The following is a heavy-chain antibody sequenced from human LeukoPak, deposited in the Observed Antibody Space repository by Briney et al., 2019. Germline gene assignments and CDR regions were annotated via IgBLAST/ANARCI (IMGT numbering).Heavy chain of an antibody. CDR1: GFTLSSYS. CDR3: AKYGMTTVTYIDY. CDR2: ITSSSSTI. Sequence: GGSLRLSCAASGFTLSSYSMNWVRQAPGKGLEWVSYITSSSSTICYADSVKGRFTISRDNAKNSLYLQMNSLRAEDTAVYYCAKYGMTTVTYIDYWGQGTLVTVSS. J-gene: IGHJ4*02. V-gene: IGHV3-48*04. D-gene: IGHD4-17*01.